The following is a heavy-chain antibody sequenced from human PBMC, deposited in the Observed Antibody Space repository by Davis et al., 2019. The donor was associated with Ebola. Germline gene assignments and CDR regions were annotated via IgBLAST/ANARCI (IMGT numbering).Heavy chain of an antibody. D-gene: IGHD2-21*02. Sequence: GESLKISCAASGFTFSNYAMGWVRQAPGKGLEWVSFISSSSNYIYYADSVKGRFTVPRDNAKNSLYLQMSSLRAEDTAVYYCVRDPALVVTGGGWFFGLWGRGTLVTVSS. CDR1: GFTFSNYA. V-gene: IGHV3-21*01. CDR2: ISSSSNYI. CDR3: VRDPALVVTGGGWFFGL. J-gene: IGHJ2*01.